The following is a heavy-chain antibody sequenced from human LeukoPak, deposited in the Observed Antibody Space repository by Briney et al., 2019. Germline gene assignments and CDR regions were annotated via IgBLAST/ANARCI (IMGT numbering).Heavy chain of an antibody. CDR2: ICGDELTT. CDR3: AREGGGSGLWYYDL. CDR1: GCRFGSYF. V-gene: IGHV3-64*02. J-gene: IGHJ2*01. Sequence: PGGSLRLSCAASGCRFGSYFMHWLRQAPGKGPEFVSVICGDELTTFYADSVKDRFTISRDNSNSTLYLEMGSLRAEDMAVYYCAREGGGSGLWYYDLWGRGTLVTVSS. D-gene: IGHD1-26*01.